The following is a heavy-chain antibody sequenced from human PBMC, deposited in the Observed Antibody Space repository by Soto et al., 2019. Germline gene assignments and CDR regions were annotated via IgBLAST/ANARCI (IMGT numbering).Heavy chain of an antibody. D-gene: IGHD3-22*01. CDR1: GGTFSGYA. CDR2: IIPIFGTA. CDR3: ARSRGIVVVITTPTRYYGMDV. J-gene: IGHJ6*02. V-gene: IGHV1-69*13. Sequence: SVKVSCKASGGTFSGYAISWVRQAPGQGLEWMGGIIPIFGTANYAQKFQGRVTITADESTSTAYMELSSLRSEDTAVYYCARSRGIVVVITTPTRYYGMDVWGQGTTVTVSS.